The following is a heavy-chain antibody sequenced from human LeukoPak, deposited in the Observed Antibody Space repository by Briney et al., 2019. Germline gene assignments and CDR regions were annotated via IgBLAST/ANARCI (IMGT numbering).Heavy chain of an antibody. CDR1: GYTFTSYY. CDR3: ARAGGSYRYYFDY. V-gene: IGHV1-46*01. CDR2: INPSGGST. J-gene: IGHJ4*02. D-gene: IGHD1-26*01. Sequence: ASVKVSYKASGYTFTSYYMHWVRQAPGQGLEWMGIINPSGGSTSYAQKFQGRVTMTRDMSTSTVYMELSSLRSEDTAVYYCARAGGSYRYYFDYWGQGTLVTVSS.